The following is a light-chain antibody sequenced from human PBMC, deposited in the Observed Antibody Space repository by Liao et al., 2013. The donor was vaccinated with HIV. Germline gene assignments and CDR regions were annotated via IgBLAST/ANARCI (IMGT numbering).Light chain of an antibody. J-gene: IGLJ3*02. V-gene: IGLV3-25*03. CDR2: RDS. CDR3: QSADSSGTCPV. CDR1: TLGNVY. Sequence: SSELTQPPSVSVSPGQTASITCSGDTLGNVYAAWYQQKPGQSPVLVMYRDSHRPSGIPERFSGSSSGTTVTLTISGVQAEDEADYYCQSADSSGTCPVFGGGTKLTVL.